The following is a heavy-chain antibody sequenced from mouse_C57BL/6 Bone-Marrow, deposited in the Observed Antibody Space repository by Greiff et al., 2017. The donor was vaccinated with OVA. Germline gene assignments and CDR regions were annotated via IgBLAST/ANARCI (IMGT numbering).Heavy chain of an antibody. V-gene: IGHV1-76*01. CDR3: ARRGIITTVVEGFDY. D-gene: IGHD1-1*01. CDR2: IYPGSGNT. CDR1: GYTFTDYY. Sequence: QVQLKESGAELVRPGASVKLSCKASGYTFTDYYINWVKQRPGQGLEWIARIYPGSGNTYYNEKFKGKATLTAEKSSSTAYMQLSSLTSEDSAVYFCARRGIITTVVEGFDYWGQGTTLTVSS. J-gene: IGHJ2*01.